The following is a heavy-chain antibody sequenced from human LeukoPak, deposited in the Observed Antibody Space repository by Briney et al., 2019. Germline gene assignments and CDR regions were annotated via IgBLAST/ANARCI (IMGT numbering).Heavy chain of an antibody. CDR2: ISAYNGNT. V-gene: IGHV1-18*01. J-gene: IGHJ4*02. Sequence: VASVKVSCKASGYTFTGYGISWVRQAPGQGLEWMGWISAYNGNTNYAQKLQGRVTMTTDTSTSTAYMELRSLRSDDTAVYYCARAIKEYYYDSSGCYYFDYWGQGTLVTVSS. CDR1: GYTFTGYG. CDR3: ARAIKEYYYDSSGCYYFDY. D-gene: IGHD3-22*01.